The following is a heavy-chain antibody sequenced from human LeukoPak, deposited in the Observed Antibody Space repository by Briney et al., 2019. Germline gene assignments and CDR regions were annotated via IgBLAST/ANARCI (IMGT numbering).Heavy chain of an antibody. J-gene: IGHJ4*02. CDR2: IYYGGDT. Sequence: PSETLSLTCTVSGGSISNYYWNWIRQPPRKGLEWIGYIYYGGDTNYNPSLKSRVTISVDTSKNQISLKLTSVTAADTAVYYCARLQATVSIHSYFDYWGQGTLVTVSS. CDR1: GGSISNYY. CDR3: ARLQATVSIHSYFDY. D-gene: IGHD4-17*01. V-gene: IGHV4-59*01.